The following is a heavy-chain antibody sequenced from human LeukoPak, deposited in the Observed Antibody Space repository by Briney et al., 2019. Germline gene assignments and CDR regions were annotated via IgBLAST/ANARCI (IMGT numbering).Heavy chain of an antibody. Sequence: SETLSLTCTVSGDSITRGIYYWSWIRQPGGKGLEWIGRISTSGNTNHNPSLESRVTISVDTSKNQFSLKLSSVTAADTAVYYCARDSRYDNRPYFFDKWGQGTLVTVSS. CDR1: GDSITRGIYY. D-gene: IGHD5-12*01. J-gene: IGHJ4*02. CDR3: ARDSRYDNRPYFFDK. V-gene: IGHV4-61*02. CDR2: ISTSGNT.